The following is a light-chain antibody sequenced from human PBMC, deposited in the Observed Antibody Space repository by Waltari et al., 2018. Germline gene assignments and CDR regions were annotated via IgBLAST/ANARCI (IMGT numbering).Light chain of an antibody. CDR2: DVS. CDR1: SSDVGGYNY. CDR3: TSFKGSGTLGV. V-gene: IGLV2-14*03. J-gene: IGLJ3*02. Sequence: QSALTQPASVSGSPGQSITISCTGTSSDVGGYNYVSWYQQHPGKAPKLIIYDVSNRPSGISNRFSGSKSGNTASLTISGLQAEDEADYYCTSFKGSGTLGVIGGGTKLTVL.